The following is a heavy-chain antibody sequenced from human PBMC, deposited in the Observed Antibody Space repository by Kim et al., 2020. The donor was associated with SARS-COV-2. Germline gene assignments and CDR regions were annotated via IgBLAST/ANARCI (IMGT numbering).Heavy chain of an antibody. J-gene: IGHJ6*04. V-gene: IGHV3-11*01. Sequence: GGSLRLSCEASGFIVTDFHMNWIRQAPGKGLEWVSYISSSFSGNNIYYADSVRGRFTISRDSAKNSLSLQMNSLRAEDTAVYYCVREGSLDVWGIGTTVTVSS. D-gene: IGHD6-19*01. CDR1: GFIVTDFH. CDR2: ISSSFSGNNI. CDR3: VREGSLDV.